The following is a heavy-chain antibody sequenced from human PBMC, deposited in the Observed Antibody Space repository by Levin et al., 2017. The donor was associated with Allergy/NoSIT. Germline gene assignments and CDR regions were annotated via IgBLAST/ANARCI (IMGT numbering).Heavy chain of an antibody. J-gene: IGHJ4*02. CDR2: INSDGSST. CDR1: GFTFSSYW. Sequence: GGSLRLSCAASGFTFSSYWMHWVRQAPGKGLVWVSRINSDGSSTNYADSVKGRLTISRDNAKNTLYLQMNSLRAEDTAVYYCARGEVGATTPIDYWGQGTLVTVSS. D-gene: IGHD1-26*01. CDR3: ARGEVGATTPIDY. V-gene: IGHV3-74*01.